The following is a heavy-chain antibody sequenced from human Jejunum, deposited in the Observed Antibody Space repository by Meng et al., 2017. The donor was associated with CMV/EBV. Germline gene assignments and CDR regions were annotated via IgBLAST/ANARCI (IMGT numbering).Heavy chain of an antibody. Sequence: AAFGFTFRTSPLHWVRQAPGKGLEWVAVISYDESDQQYADSVKGRFTISRDYSKNTLYLQMDGLRGDDTAVYYCARENDYNNYFDFWGRGTLVTVSS. CDR2: ISYDESDQ. CDR1: GFTFRTSP. CDR3: ARENDYNNYFDF. J-gene: IGHJ4*02. D-gene: IGHD5-24*01. V-gene: IGHV3-30*01.